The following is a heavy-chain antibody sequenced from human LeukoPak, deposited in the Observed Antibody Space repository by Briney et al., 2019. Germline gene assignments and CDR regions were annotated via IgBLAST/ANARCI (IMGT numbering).Heavy chain of an antibody. V-gene: IGHV3-48*02. CDR3: ASTVTPFDY. D-gene: IGHD4-17*01. J-gene: IGHJ4*02. CDR1: GFTFSSYA. CDR2: ISSSGSTI. Sequence: GGSLRLSCAASGFTFSSYAMHWVRQAPGKGLEWVSYISSSGSTIYYADSVKGRFTISRDNAENSLYLQMNSLRDEDTAVYYCASTVTPFDYWGQGTLVTVSS.